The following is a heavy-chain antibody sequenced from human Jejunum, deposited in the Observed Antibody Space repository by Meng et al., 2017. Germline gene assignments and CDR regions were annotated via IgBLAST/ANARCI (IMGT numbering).Heavy chain of an antibody. CDR2: IIPSNGQT. Sequence: ASVKVSCKASGYIFVNYAVTWVRQAPGQGLEWMGWIIPSNGQTNYAQKVQDRVTMTTDTSTVTAYMELRSLRSDDTAFYYCAKVSVGATSGESWGQGTLVTVSS. CDR1: GYIFVNYA. J-gene: IGHJ5*02. CDR3: AKVSVGATSGES. D-gene: IGHD1-26*01. V-gene: IGHV1-18*01.